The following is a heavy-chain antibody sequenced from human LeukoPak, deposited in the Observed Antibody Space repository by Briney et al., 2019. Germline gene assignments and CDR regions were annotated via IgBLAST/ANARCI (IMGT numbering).Heavy chain of an antibody. Sequence: SETLSLTCTVSGGSISSSSYYWGWIRQPPGKGLEWIGSIYYSGSTYYNPSLKSRVTISVDTSKNQFSLKLSSVTAADTAVYYCAIIPAYYDFWSGYWKGDAFDIWGQGTMVTVSS. CDR2: IYYSGST. J-gene: IGHJ3*02. CDR1: GGSISSSSYY. V-gene: IGHV4-39*07. CDR3: AIIPAYYDFWSGYWKGDAFDI. D-gene: IGHD3-3*01.